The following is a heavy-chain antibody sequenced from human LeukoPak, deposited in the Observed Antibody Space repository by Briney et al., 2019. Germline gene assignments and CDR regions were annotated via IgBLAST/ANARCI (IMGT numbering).Heavy chain of an antibody. J-gene: IGHJ4*02. D-gene: IGHD3-16*01. CDR3: ARGRGGPY. V-gene: IGHV4-34*01. Sequence: SETLSLTCAVYGGSFSGYYWSWIRQPPGKGLEWIGEINHSGSTNYNPSLKSRVTISVDTSKNQFSLKLSSVTAADTAVYYCARGRGGPYWGQGTLVTVSS. CDR2: INHSGST. CDR1: GGSFSGYY.